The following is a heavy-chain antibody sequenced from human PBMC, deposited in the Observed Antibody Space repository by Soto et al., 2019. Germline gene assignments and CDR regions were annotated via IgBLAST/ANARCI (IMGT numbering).Heavy chain of an antibody. Sequence: EVQMVESGGGLVKPGGSLRLSCAASGFTFSNAWMSWVRQAPGKGLEWVGRIKSKTDGGTTDYAAPVKGRFTISRDDSKNTLYRQMNSLKTEDTAVYYCTTLLPYYDSSRRRMDVWGQGTTVTVSS. CDR2: IKSKTDGGTT. CDR1: GFTFSNAW. J-gene: IGHJ6*02. V-gene: IGHV3-15*01. D-gene: IGHD3-22*01. CDR3: TTLLPYYDSSRRRMDV.